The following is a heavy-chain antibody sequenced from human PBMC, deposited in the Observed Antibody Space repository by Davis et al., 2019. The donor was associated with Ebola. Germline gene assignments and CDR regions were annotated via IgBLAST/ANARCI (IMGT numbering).Heavy chain of an antibody. CDR2: INPNSGGT. D-gene: IGHD3-22*01. Sequence: ALVKVSCKASGYTFSGNYIQWVRQAPGQGLEWMGRINPNSGGTNYAQKFQGRVTMTRDTSTSTAYMEINRLSSDDTAVYFCARGGITMTVVPRDYYYGLDVWGQGTTVTVSS. J-gene: IGHJ6*02. V-gene: IGHV1-2*06. CDR3: ARGGITMTVVPRDYYYGLDV. CDR1: GYTFSGNY.